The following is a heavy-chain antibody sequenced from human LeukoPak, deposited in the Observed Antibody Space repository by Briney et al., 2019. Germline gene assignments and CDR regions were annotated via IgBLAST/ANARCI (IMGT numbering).Heavy chain of an antibody. J-gene: IGHJ5*02. CDR3: AKAYYGSGSYGWFDH. CDR2: ISGTGDRT. Sequence: GGSLRLSCAASGFTFSSSAMNWVRQAPGKGLEWVSTISGTGDRTYYADSVKGRFTISRDNSKNTLFLQMNSLRAEDTAIYYCAKAYYGSGSYGWFDHWGQGTLVTVSS. V-gene: IGHV3-23*01. CDR1: GFTFSSSA. D-gene: IGHD3-10*01.